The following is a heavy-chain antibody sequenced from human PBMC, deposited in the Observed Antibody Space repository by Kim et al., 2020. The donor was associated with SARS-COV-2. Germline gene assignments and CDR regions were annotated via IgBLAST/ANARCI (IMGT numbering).Heavy chain of an antibody. CDR3: TRRGPYYAMGV. D-gene: IGHD3-16*01. V-gene: IGHV4-39*01. J-gene: IGHJ6*02. CDR1: GGSIRGSRHY. Sequence: SETLSLTCSVSGGSIRGSRHYWGWVRQPPGKGLEWIGSIYYSGTTYYNSSLEGRVTISVDTSNNQFSLRLSSVTAADAAVYYCTRRGPYYAMGVWGQGT. CDR2: IYYSGTT.